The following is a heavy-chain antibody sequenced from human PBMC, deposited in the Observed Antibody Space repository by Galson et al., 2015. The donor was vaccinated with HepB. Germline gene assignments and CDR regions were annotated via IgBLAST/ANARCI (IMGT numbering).Heavy chain of an antibody. CDR1: GFTFSSYA. CDR3: AKDRNDFSTATAFDY. CDR2: ISGSGGST. V-gene: IGHV3-23*01. D-gene: IGHD3-3*01. Sequence: SLRLSCAASGFTFSSYAMSWVRQAPGKGLEWVSAISGSGGSTYYADSVKGRFTISRDNSKNTLYLQMNSLRAEDTAVYYCAKDRNDFSTATAFDYWGQGTLVTVSS. J-gene: IGHJ4*02.